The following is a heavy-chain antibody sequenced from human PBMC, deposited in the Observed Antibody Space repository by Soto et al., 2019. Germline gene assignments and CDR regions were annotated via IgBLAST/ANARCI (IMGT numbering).Heavy chain of an antibody. J-gene: IGHJ4*02. CDR2: IIPIYVTA. CDR3: ARDGGARGDF. V-gene: IGHV1-69*01. D-gene: IGHD3-10*01. CDR1: GDNFSTYP. Sequence: QVQLVQSGAEVKKPGSSVKVSCKASGDNFSTYPISWVRQAHGQGLEWMGGIIPIYVTANYAQKFRGRVTITADERTRPSSLELTTLRSEDTAMYYCARDGGARGDFWGQGKLVTVSS.